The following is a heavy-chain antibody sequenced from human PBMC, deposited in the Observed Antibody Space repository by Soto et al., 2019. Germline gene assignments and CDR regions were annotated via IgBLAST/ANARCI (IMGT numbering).Heavy chain of an antibody. D-gene: IGHD2-2*01. Sequence: SETLSLTCSVSGGSISSYYWSWIRQPPGKGLEWIGYIYYSGSTNYNPSLKSRVIISVDTSKNQFSLKLSSVTAADTAVYYCARALVIPAAMHYYYYMDVWGKGTTVTVSS. CDR3: ARALVIPAAMHYYYYMDV. V-gene: IGHV4-59*01. CDR2: IYYSGST. CDR1: GGSISSYY. J-gene: IGHJ6*03.